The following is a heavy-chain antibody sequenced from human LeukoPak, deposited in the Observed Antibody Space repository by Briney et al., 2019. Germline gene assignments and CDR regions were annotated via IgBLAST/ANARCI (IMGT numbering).Heavy chain of an antibody. J-gene: IGHJ4*02. Sequence: GGSLRLSCAAPGFTVSTNYMSRVRQAPGKGLEWVSYISGTGTTIYYADSVKGRFTISRDNAKKSLYLQMNSLRAEDTAVYYCARVVRDGYNRIDYWGQGTLVTVSS. CDR3: ARVVRDGYNRIDY. CDR1: GFTVSTNY. D-gene: IGHD5-24*01. CDR2: ISGTGTTI. V-gene: IGHV3-11*04.